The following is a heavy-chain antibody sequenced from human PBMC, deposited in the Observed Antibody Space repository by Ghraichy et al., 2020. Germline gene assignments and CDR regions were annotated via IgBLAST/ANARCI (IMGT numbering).Heavy chain of an antibody. Sequence: SETLSLTCTVSGGSISSSSYYWGWIRQPPGKGLEWIGSIYYSGNTYYNPSLKSRVTISVDTSKNQFSLKLSSVTAADTAVYYCASPSNRNYYYYGMDVWGQGTTVTVSS. CDR2: IYYSGNT. CDR1: GGSISSSSYY. CDR3: ASPSNRNYYYYGMDV. V-gene: IGHV4-39*01. J-gene: IGHJ6*02. D-gene: IGHD1/OR15-1a*01.